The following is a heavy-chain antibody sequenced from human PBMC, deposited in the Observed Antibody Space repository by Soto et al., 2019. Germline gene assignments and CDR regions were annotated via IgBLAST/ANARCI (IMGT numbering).Heavy chain of an antibody. J-gene: IGHJ5*02. CDR2: ISSSSSTI. Sequence: EVQLVESGGGLVQPGGSLRLSCAASGFTFSSYSMNWVRQAPGKGLEWVSYISSSSSTIYYADSVKGRFTISRDNAKNSLYLQMNSLRAEDTAVYYCARDLEVVVVPAAIGWFDPWGQGTLVTVSS. CDR3: ARDLEVVVVPAAIGWFDP. V-gene: IGHV3-48*01. CDR1: GFTFSSYS. D-gene: IGHD2-2*01.